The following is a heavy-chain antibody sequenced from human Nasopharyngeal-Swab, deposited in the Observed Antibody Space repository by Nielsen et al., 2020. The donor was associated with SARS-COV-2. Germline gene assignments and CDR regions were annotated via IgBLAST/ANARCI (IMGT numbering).Heavy chain of an antibody. J-gene: IGHJ6*02. CDR3: AREWGGYCSSTSCQNYYGMDV. CDR1: GFTFSSYA. D-gene: IGHD2-2*03. Sequence: GGSLRLSCAASGFTFSSYAMNWVRQAPGKGLEWVSAISCSGGSTYYADSVKGRFTISRDNSKNTLYLQMNSLRAEDTAVYYCAREWGGYCSSTSCQNYYGMDVWGQGTTVTVSS. CDR2: ISCSGGST. V-gene: IGHV3-23*01.